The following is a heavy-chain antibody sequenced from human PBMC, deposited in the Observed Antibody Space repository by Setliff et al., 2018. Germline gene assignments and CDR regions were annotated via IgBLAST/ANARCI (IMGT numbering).Heavy chain of an antibody. CDR2: IIPIFGTA. Sequence: SVKVSCKTSGDTFNNYAITWVRQAPGQGLEWMGGIIPIFGTANYAQKFQGRVTITADESTSTANMELSSLRSEDTAVYYCARDKGYCSGGSCSEDYYYYYYMDVWGKGTTVTVSS. V-gene: IGHV1-69*13. CDR1: GDTFNNYA. CDR3: ARDKGYCSGGSCSEDYYYYYYMDV. D-gene: IGHD2-15*01. J-gene: IGHJ6*03.